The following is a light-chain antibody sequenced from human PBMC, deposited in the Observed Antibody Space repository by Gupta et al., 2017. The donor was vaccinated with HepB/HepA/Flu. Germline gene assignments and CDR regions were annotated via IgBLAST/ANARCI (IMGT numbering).Light chain of an antibody. Sequence: EIVLTQSPATLSLSPGGRATLSCRASQSVSSYLAWYQQKPGQAPRLLIYDASNRATGIPARFSGSGSGTEFTLTISSLEPEDFAVYYCQHRSNCPFTFGGGTKVDIK. CDR2: DAS. CDR3: QHRSNCPFT. J-gene: IGKJ4*01. CDR1: QSVSSY. V-gene: IGKV3-11*01.